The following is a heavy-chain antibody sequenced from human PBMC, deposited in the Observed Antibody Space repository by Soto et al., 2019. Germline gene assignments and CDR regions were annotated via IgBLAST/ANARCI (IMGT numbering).Heavy chain of an antibody. CDR2: IKSKTDGVTI. Sequence: GPLILSCPAPGFTFSNAWMNWVRQAPGKGLEWVGLIKSKTDGVTIDYPAPVKGRFIISRDDSRKTLYLQMNSLKTEDTAVYYCTTAHPRGPDYWGQGTPVTVSS. D-gene: IGHD5-12*01. V-gene: IGHV3-15*01. CDR1: GFTFSNAW. J-gene: IGHJ4*02. CDR3: TTAHPRGPDY.